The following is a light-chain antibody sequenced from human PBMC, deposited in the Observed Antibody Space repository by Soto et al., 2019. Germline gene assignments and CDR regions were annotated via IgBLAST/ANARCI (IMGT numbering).Light chain of an antibody. CDR3: SSYTSSSTLVV. V-gene: IGLV2-14*01. J-gene: IGLJ2*01. Sequence: QSALTQPASVSGSPGQSITISCTGTSSDVGRYNYVSWYQQHPGKAPQLMIYNVSNRPSGVSNRFSGSKSGNTASLTISGLQAEDEADYYCSSYTSSSTLVVFGGGTKLTVL. CDR2: NVS. CDR1: SSDVGRYNY.